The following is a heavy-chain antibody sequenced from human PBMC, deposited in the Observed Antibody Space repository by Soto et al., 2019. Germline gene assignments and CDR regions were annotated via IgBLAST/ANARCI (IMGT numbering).Heavy chain of an antibody. J-gene: IGHJ6*02. CDR2: ISSYNGNT. CDR3: ARDRPTSSIRARDYYYAMDV. V-gene: IGHV1-18*01. CDR1: GCTFITYG. Sequence: GASVKVSCKASGCTFITYGISWVRQAPGQGLEWMGWISSYNGNTNYAQKLQGRVTMTTDTSTTTAYMELRSLRSDDTAVYYCARDRPTSSIRARDYYYAMDVWGQGTTVTVSS. D-gene: IGHD6-6*01.